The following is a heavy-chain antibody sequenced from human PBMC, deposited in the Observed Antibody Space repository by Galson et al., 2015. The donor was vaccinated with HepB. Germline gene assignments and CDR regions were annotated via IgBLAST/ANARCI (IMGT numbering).Heavy chain of an antibody. D-gene: IGHD5-18*01. V-gene: IGHV3-73*01. J-gene: IGHJ4*02. CDR2: IRSKANSYAT. CDR3: TRHSDTAMAAFDY. CDR1: GFTFSGSA. Sequence: SLRLSCAASGFTFSGSAMHWVRQASGKGLEWVGRIRSKANSYATAYAASVKGRFTISRDDSKNTAYLQMNSLKTEDTAVYYCTRHSDTAMAAFDYWGQGTLVTVSS.